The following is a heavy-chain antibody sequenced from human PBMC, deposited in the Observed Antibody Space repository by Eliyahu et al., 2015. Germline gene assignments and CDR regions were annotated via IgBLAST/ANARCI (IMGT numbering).Heavy chain of an antibody. CDR2: IDPTDSYT. D-gene: IGHD2-21*01. CDR3: ARHGRIIPTDI. J-gene: IGHJ3*02. Sequence: EMQLVQSGAXVKKPGESXRXPCXAFGYRFTSYWITWVRQMPGKGLEWMGRIDPTDSYTNYSPSFQGHVTFSADKSISTVYLQWSSLKASDTAMYYCARHGRIIPTDIWGQGTMVTVSS. CDR1: GYRFTSYW. V-gene: IGHV5-10-1*03.